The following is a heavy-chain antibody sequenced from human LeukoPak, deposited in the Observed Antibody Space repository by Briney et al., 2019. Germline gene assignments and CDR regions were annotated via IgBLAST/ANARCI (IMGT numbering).Heavy chain of an antibody. J-gene: IGHJ6*03. V-gene: IGHV5-51*01. CDR1: GYSFTSYW. Sequence: GESLKISCKGSGYSFTSYWIGWVRQMPGKGLEWMGIIYPGDSDTRYSPSFQGQVTISADKSISTAYLQWSSLKASDTATYYCARHRGQLWLYGRRYYYYMDVWGKGTTVTVSS. D-gene: IGHD5-18*01. CDR2: IYPGDSDT. CDR3: ARHRGQLWLYGRRYYYYMDV.